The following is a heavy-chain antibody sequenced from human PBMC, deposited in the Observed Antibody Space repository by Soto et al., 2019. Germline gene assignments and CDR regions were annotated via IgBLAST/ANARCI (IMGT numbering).Heavy chain of an antibody. D-gene: IGHD3-16*01. V-gene: IGHV3-23*01. CDR3: AKDHGGGTSMITSYFDY. Sequence: VQLLESGGGLVQPGGSLRLSCVASGITFSNYALSWVRQAPGKGLEWVSGISASGANTYYADSVKGRFTISRDNSKNTLSLQVTSLRADDTAVYFCAKDHGGGTSMITSYFDYWGRGTLVTVSS. CDR1: GITFSNYA. J-gene: IGHJ4*02. CDR2: ISASGANT.